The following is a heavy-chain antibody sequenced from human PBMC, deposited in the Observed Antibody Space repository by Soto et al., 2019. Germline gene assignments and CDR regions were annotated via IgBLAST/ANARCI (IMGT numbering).Heavy chain of an antibody. V-gene: IGHV3-74*01. CDR1: AFTFSSYW. CDR3: ARELKQWLTTYYYYGMDV. J-gene: IGHJ6*02. Sequence: PGGSLRLSCAASAFTFSSYWMNWVRQAPGKGPVWVSRINSDGSSTSYADSVKGRFTISRDNAKNTLYLQMNSLRAEDTAVYYCARELKQWLTTYYYYGMDVWGQGTTVTVSS. D-gene: IGHD6-19*01. CDR2: INSDGSST.